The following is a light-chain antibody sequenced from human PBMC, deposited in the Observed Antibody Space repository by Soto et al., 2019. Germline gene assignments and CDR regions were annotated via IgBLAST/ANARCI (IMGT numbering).Light chain of an antibody. CDR3: QQSYSTPIT. CDR2: AAS. CDR1: QSISSS. J-gene: IGKJ5*01. V-gene: IGKV1-39*01. Sequence: DIQMTQSPSSLSASVGDRVTITCRASQSISSSLNWSQQKPGKAPKLLTYAASSLQSGVPSRFSGSGSGTDFTLTISSLQPEDFATYYCQQSYSTPITFGHGTRLEIK.